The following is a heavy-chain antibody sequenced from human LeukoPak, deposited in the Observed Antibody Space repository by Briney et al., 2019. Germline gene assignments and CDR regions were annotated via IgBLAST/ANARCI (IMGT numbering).Heavy chain of an antibody. CDR1: GFTFTSYW. D-gene: IGHD5-18*01. V-gene: IGHV3-74*01. CDR3: ARDEGYSYGTYWYFDL. CDR2: IDSDGSST. J-gene: IGHJ2*01. Sequence: GGSLRLSCAASGFTFTSYWMHWVRQAPGQGLVWVSRIDSDGSSTSFADSVKGRFTISRDNSKNTLYLQMNSLRDEDTAVYYCARDEGYSYGTYWYFDLWGRGTLVTVSS.